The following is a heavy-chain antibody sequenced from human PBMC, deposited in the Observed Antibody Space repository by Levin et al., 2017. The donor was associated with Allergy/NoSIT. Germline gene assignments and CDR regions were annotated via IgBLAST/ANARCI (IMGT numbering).Heavy chain of an antibody. CDR1: GGSISSGSYY. Sequence: SETLSLTCTVSGGSISSGSYYWSWIRQPAGKGLEWIGRIYTSGSTNYNPSLKSRVTISVDTSKNQFSLKLSSVTAADTAVYYCARRNYHGSGAHYFEYWGQGTLVTVSS. D-gene: IGHD3-10*01. CDR3: ARRNYHGSGAHYFEY. J-gene: IGHJ4*02. CDR2: IYTSGST. V-gene: IGHV4-61*02.